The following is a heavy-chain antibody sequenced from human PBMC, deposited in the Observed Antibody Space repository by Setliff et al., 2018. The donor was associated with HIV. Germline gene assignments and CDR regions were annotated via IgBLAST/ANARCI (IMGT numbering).Heavy chain of an antibody. CDR3: ARGREVIRGTYYSYFYMDV. CDR1: GGSISSGSYY. V-gene: IGHV4-61*02. D-gene: IGHD3-22*01. J-gene: IGHJ6*04. CDR2: IYTSGGT. Sequence: SETLSLTCTVSGGSISSGSYYWSWIRQPAGKGLEWIGRIYTSGGTKYNPSLKSRVTLSVDTSKNQFSLRLNSVTAADTAVYYCARGREVIRGTYYSYFYMDVWSRGTAVTVSS.